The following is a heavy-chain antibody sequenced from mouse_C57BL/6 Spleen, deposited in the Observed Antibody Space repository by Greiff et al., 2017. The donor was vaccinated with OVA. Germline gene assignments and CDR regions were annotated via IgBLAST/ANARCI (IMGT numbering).Heavy chain of an antibody. CDR3: ARGEDYYGSSYVGWYFDV. CDR1: GYTFTSYW. J-gene: IGHJ1*03. CDR2: INPSNGGT. D-gene: IGHD1-1*01. Sequence: QVQLQQPGTELVKPGASVKLSCKASGYTFTSYWMHWVKQRPGQGLEWLGNINPSNGGTNYNEKFKSKATLTVDKSSSTAYMQLSSLTSEDSAVYYCARGEDYYGSSYVGWYFDVWGTGTTVTVSS. V-gene: IGHV1-53*01.